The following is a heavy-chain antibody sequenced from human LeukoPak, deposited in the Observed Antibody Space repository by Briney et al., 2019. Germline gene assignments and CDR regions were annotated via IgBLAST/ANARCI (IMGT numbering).Heavy chain of an antibody. CDR3: ARLRFGELSSPFDY. Sequence: HPGGSLRLSCAASGFTFSSYSMNWVRQAPGKGLEWVSYISSSSSTIYYADSVKGRFTISRDNAKNSLYLQMNSLRAEDTAVYYCARLRFGELSSPFDYWGQGTLVTVSS. CDR1: GFTFSSYS. CDR2: ISSSSSTI. J-gene: IGHJ4*02. V-gene: IGHV3-48*04. D-gene: IGHD3-10*01.